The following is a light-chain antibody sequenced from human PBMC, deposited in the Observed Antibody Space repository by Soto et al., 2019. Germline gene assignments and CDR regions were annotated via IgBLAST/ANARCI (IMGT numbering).Light chain of an antibody. CDR3: AAWDDSLNGWV. CDR1: NSDVDDYRY. J-gene: IGLJ3*02. CDR2: GVN. V-gene: IGLV2-11*01. Sequence: QSALTQPRSVSGSPGQSLTISCTGTNSDVDDYRYVSWYQQFPGKAPKLVIYGVNQRPSGVPNRFSASNSDNTASLTISGLQAEDEADYYCAAWDDSLNGWVFAGGTKLTVL.